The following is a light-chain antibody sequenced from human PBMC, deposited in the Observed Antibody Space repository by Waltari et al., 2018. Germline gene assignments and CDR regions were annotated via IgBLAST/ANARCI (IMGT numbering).Light chain of an antibody. V-gene: IGKV3-11*01. Sequence: EIVLTQSPATLSLSPGQRAHLSCRASQSVSINLGWYQQKLGQPPRLLIYDTSNRATGIPDRFSASGFGTDFTLTISSLEPEDFAVYFCQQTSSWPLTFGGGTKVEIK. CDR3: QQTSSWPLT. J-gene: IGKJ4*01. CDR1: QSVSIN. CDR2: DTS.